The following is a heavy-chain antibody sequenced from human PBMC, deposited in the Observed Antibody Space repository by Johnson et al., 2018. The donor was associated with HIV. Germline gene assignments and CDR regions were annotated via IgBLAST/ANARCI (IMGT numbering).Heavy chain of an antibody. Sequence: VQLVESGGGVVQPGRSRRLSCAASGFTFSSYAMHWVRQAPGKGLEYVSAISSNGGSTYYANSVKGRFTISRDNSKNTLYLQMNSLRAEDTAVYYCARDPRITMVNDAFDIWGQGTMVTVSS. J-gene: IGHJ3*02. CDR1: GFTFSSYA. D-gene: IGHD3-10*01. V-gene: IGHV3-64*01. CDR2: ISSNGGST. CDR3: ARDPRITMVNDAFDI.